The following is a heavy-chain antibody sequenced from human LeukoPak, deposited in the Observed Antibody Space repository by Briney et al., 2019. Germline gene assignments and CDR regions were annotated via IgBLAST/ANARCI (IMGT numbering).Heavy chain of an antibody. J-gene: IGHJ4*02. Sequence: GGSLRLSCAASGFNFNTYWMSWVRQAPGKGLEWVSTISRSGVATYYANSVKGRFTISRDNSKNTVYLQMNSLRAEDTAIYYCAKHSHDGSAPYYEVQLDYWGQGTLVTVSS. CDR3: AKHSHDGSAPYYEVQLDY. CDR2: ISRSGVAT. D-gene: IGHD3-22*01. V-gene: IGHV3-23*01. CDR1: GFNFNTYW.